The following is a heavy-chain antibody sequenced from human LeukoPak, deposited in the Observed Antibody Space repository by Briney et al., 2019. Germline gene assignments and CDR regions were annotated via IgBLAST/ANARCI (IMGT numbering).Heavy chain of an antibody. CDR1: GYTFTGSY. J-gene: IGHJ5*02. D-gene: IGHD2-8*01. Sequence: ASVKVSCKASGYTFTGSYMHWVRQAPGQGLEWMGWINPNSGGTNYAQKFQGRVTMTRDTSISTAYMELSRLRSDDTAVYYCARDVRVMVYAGLNWFDPWGQGTLVTVSS. CDR2: INPNSGGT. V-gene: IGHV1-2*02. CDR3: ARDVRVMVYAGLNWFDP.